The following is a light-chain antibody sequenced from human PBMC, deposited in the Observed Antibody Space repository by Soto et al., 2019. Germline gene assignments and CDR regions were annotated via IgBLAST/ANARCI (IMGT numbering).Light chain of an antibody. V-gene: IGKV3-20*01. CDR2: GAS. Sequence: EMVLTQSPDTLSLSPGERATLSCKASQSVSSSYLAWYQQRPGQAPRLLIHGASKRATGIPDRFSGRGSGTDFTLTISSLQSEDFAVYYCQQYGSSPLTFGGGTKVDIK. CDR3: QQYGSSPLT. CDR1: QSVSSSY. J-gene: IGKJ4*01.